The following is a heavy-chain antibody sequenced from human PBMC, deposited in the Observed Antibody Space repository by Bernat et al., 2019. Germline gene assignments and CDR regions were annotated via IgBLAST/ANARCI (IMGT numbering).Heavy chain of an antibody. CDR3: ARDSDILTGYGRYYYYGMDV. Sequence: EVQLVESGGGLVKPGGSLRLSCAASGFTFSSYSMNWVRQAPGKGLEWVSSISSSSYIYYADSVKGRFTISRDNAKNSLYLQMNSLRAEDTAVYYCARDSDILTGYGRYYYYGMDVWGQGTTVTVSS. CDR1: GFTFSSYS. V-gene: IGHV3-21*01. J-gene: IGHJ6*02. CDR2: ISSSSYI. D-gene: IGHD3-9*01.